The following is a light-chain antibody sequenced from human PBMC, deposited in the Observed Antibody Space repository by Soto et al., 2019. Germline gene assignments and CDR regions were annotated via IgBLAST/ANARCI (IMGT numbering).Light chain of an antibody. V-gene: IGLV1-40*01. CDR1: SSNIGAGYD. CDR3: QSYDSSLSGYV. Sequence: SVLTQPPSVSGAPGRRVTISCTGSSSNIGAGYDVHWYQQLPGTAPKLLIYANNIRPSGVPGRFSGSKSGTSASLAITGLQAEDEADYYCQSYDSSLSGYVFGTGTKVTVL. CDR2: ANN. J-gene: IGLJ1*01.